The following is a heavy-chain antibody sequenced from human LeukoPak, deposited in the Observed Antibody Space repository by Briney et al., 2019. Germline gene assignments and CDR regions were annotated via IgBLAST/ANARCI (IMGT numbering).Heavy chain of an antibody. J-gene: IGHJ6*03. D-gene: IGHD3-16*01. CDR3: ARALGGGTFYYYYYMDV. CDR1: GGSISSYY. V-gene: IGHV4-59*01. Sequence: SETLSLTCPVSGGSISSYYWSWIRPPPGKGLEWIGYIYYSGSTNYNPSLKSRVTISVDTSKNQFSLKLSSVTAAATAVYYCARALGGGTFYYYYYMDVWGKETTVTVSS. CDR2: IYYSGST.